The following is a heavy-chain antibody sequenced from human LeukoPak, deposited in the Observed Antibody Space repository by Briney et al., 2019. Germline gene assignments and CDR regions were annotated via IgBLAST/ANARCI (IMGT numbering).Heavy chain of an antibody. CDR1: GFTFSSYS. CDR2: IKQDGSEK. Sequence: GGSLRLSCAASGFTFSSYSMNWVRQAPGKGLEWVANIKQDGSEKYYVDSVKGRFTISRDNAKNSLYLQMNSLRAEDTAVYYCARELQLTTYDAFDIWGQGTMVTVSS. J-gene: IGHJ3*02. CDR3: ARELQLTTYDAFDI. D-gene: IGHD1/OR15-1a*01. V-gene: IGHV3-7*01.